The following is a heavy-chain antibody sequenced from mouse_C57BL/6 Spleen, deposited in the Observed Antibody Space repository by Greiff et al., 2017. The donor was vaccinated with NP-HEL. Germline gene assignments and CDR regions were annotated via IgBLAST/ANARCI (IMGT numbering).Heavy chain of an antibody. D-gene: IGHD2-3*01. CDR3: ARWGDGDDMFAY. J-gene: IGHJ3*01. V-gene: IGHV1-26*01. CDR1: GYTFTDYY. Sequence: VQLQQSGPELVKPGASVKISCKASGYTFTDYYMNWVKQSHGKSLEWIGDINPNNGGTSYNQKFKGKATLTVDKSSSTAYMELRSLTSEDSAVYYCARWGDGDDMFAYWGQGTLVTVSA. CDR2: INPNNGGT.